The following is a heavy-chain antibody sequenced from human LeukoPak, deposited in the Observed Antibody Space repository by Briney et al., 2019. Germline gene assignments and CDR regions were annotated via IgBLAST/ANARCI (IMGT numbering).Heavy chain of an antibody. CDR3: AKGGYSSGWRNYLDY. CDR1: GFTFSSYG. D-gene: IGHD6-19*01. Sequence: PGGSLRLSCAASGFTFSSYGITWVRQAPGKGLEWVSTISATGSSTYYADSTKGRFTISRDNSKDTLYLQMNSLRAEDTAVYYCAKGGYSSGWRNYLDYWGQGTLVTVSS. J-gene: IGHJ4*02. V-gene: IGHV3-23*01. CDR2: ISATGSST.